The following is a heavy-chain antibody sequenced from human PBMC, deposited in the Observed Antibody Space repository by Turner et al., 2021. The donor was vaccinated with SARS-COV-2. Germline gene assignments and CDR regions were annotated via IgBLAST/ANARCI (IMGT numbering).Heavy chain of an antibody. D-gene: IGHD2-2*01. CDR1: GFTFSSYS. J-gene: IGHJ5*02. V-gene: IGHV3-21*01. CDR2: ISSSSSYI. Sequence: EVQLVESGGGLVKPGGSLRLSCAASGFTFSSYSMNWVRQAPGKGLEWVSSISSSSSYIYYADSVKGRFTISRDNAKNSLYLQMNSLRAEDTAVYYCARDCSTTTCEAWGQGTLVAVSS. CDR3: ARDCSTTTCEA.